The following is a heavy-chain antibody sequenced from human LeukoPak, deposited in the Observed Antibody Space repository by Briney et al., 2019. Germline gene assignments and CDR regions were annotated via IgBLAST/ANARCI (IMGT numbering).Heavy chain of an antibody. Sequence: GGSLRLSCAASGFTFSSYAMSWVRPAPGKGLEWVSAISGSGGSTYYADSVKGRFTISRDNSKNTLYLQMNSVRAEDTAVYYCAKGHDFWSGTLDYWGRGTLVTVSS. CDR3: AKGHDFWSGTLDY. V-gene: IGHV3-23*01. D-gene: IGHD3-3*01. CDR1: GFTFSSYA. CDR2: ISGSGGST. J-gene: IGHJ4*02.